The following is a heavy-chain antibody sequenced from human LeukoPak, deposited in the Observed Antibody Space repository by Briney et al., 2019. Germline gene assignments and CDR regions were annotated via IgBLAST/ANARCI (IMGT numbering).Heavy chain of an antibody. V-gene: IGHV1-69*04. D-gene: IGHD2-2*01. CDR1: GGTFSSYA. Sequence: SVKVSCKASGGTFSSYAISWVRQAPGQGLERMGRIIPIFGIANYAQKFQGRVTITADKSTSTAYMELSSLRSEDTAVYYCAREGIVVVPAAIVAFDIWGQGTMVTVSS. CDR3: AREGIVVVPAAIVAFDI. CDR2: IIPIFGIA. J-gene: IGHJ3*02.